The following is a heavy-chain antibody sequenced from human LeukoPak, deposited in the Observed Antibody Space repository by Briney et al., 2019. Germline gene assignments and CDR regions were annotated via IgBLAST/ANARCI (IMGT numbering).Heavy chain of an antibody. CDR1: GYTFTSYG. CDR3: ARRGYGDYQYYYYYYGMDV. V-gene: IGHV1-18*01. J-gene: IGHJ6*02. CDR2: ISAYNGNT. Sequence: ASVKVSCKASGYTFTSYGISWVRQAPGQGLEWMGWISAYNGNTNYAQKLQSRVTMTTDTSTSTAYMELRSLRSDDTAVYYCARRGYGDYQYYYYYYGMDVWGQGTTVTVSS. D-gene: IGHD4-17*01.